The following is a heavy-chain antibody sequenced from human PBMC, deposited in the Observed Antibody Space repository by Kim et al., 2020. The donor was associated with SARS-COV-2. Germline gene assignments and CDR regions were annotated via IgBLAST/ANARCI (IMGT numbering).Heavy chain of an antibody. CDR3: ARVPSNYYGSGSYGWFDP. V-gene: IGHV4-38-2*02. Sequence: SETLSLTCTVSGYSISSGYYWGWIRQPPGKGLEWIGSIYHSGSTYYNPSLKSRVTISVDTSKNQFSLKLSSVTAADTAVYYCARVPSNYYGSGSYGWFDPWGQGTLVTVSS. J-gene: IGHJ5*02. CDR1: GYSISSGYY. CDR2: IYHSGST. D-gene: IGHD3-10*01.